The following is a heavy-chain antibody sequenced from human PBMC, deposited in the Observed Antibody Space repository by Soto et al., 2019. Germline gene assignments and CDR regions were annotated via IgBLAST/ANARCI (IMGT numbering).Heavy chain of an antibody. CDR3: ARVVNQPHNYYDSSGYYDY. J-gene: IGHJ4*02. V-gene: IGHV4-59*01. Sequence: SETLSLTCTVSGGSISSYYWSWIWQPPGKGLEWIGYIYYSGSTNYNPSLKSRVTISVDTSKNQFSLKLSSVTAADTAVYYCARVVNQPHNYYDSSGYYDYWGQGTLVTVSS. D-gene: IGHD3-22*01. CDR2: IYYSGST. CDR1: GGSISSYY.